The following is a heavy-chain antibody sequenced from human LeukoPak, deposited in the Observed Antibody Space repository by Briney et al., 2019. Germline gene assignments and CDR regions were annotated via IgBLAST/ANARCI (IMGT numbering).Heavy chain of an antibody. J-gene: IGHJ4*02. Sequence: PSETLSLTCTVSGGSISSSSYYWGWIRQPPGKGLEWIGSIYYSGSTYYNPSLKSRVTIFVDTSKNQFSLKLSSVTAADTAVYYCARHTPSTREGFDYWGQGTLVTVSS. V-gene: IGHV4-39*01. D-gene: IGHD1-1*01. CDR1: GGSISSSSYY. CDR2: IYYSGST. CDR3: ARHTPSTREGFDY.